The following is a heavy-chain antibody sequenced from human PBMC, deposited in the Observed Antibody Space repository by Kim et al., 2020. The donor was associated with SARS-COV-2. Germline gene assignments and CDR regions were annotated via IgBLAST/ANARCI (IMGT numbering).Heavy chain of an antibody. V-gene: IGHV3-33*01. J-gene: IGHJ6*02. CDR2: IWYDGSNK. CDR3: ARDRVGQQYRQLLGYYYGMDV. CDR1: GFTFSSYG. D-gene: IGHD3-10*01. Sequence: GGSLRLSCAASGFTFSSYGMHWVRQAPGKGLEWVAVIWYDGSNKYYADSVKGRFTISRDNSKNTLYLQMNSLRAEDTAVYYCARDRVGQQYRQLLGYYYGMDVGGQGTTVTVS.